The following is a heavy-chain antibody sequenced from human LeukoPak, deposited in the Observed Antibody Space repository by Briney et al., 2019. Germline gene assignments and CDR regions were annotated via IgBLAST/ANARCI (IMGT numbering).Heavy chain of an antibody. D-gene: IGHD3-10*01. CDR1: GGSFSGYY. CDR2: INHSGST. CDR3: ARELLWFGESL. Sequence: SETLSLTCAVYGGSFSGYYWSWIRQPPGKGLEWIGEINHSGSTNYNPSLKSRVTISVDTSKNQFSLKLSPVTAADTAVYYCARELLWFGESLWGQGTLVTVSS. V-gene: IGHV4-34*01. J-gene: IGHJ4*02.